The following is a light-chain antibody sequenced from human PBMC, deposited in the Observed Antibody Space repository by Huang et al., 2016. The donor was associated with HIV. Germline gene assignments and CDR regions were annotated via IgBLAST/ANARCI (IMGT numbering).Light chain of an antibody. CDR2: GAS. Sequence: EIVLTQSPGTLSLSPGERATLSCRASQSVSNNYVTWYRQKPGQAPRLLVYGASSRAPGTPDRFSGSGSGTDFTLTISSLEPEDFAVYYCQQYGRAPLTFGGGTRVEIK. CDR3: QQYGRAPLT. CDR1: QSVSNNY. V-gene: IGKV3-20*01. J-gene: IGKJ4*01.